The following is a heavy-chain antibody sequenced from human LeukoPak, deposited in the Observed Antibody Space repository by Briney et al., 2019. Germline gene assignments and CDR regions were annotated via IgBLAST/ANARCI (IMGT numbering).Heavy chain of an antibody. J-gene: IGHJ4*02. CDR3: AKRGPAGAGKSPDYFDY. D-gene: IGHD6-19*01. V-gene: IGHV3-23*01. CDR1: GFTFSSYV. CDR2: IIGSGERT. Sequence: GGSLRLSCAPSGFTFSSYVMSWVRQAPGKGLEWVSAIIGSGERTYYADSVKGRFTISRDNSTNTVYMQMNSLRAEDTAVYYCAKRGPAGAGKSPDYFDYWGQGTLVTVSS.